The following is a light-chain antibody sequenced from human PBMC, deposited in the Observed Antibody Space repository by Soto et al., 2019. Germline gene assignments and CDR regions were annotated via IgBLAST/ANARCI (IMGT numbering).Light chain of an antibody. V-gene: IGLV1-44*01. J-gene: IGLJ1*01. CDR2: GGN. CDR1: SSNIGSNT. Sequence: QSVLTQPPSASGTPGQRVTISCSGSSSNIGSNTVNWYQQLPGTAPKLLIYGGNNRPSGVPDRFSGSRSGTSASLAITGLQAEDEADYYCQSYDMSLNNHVFGTGTKVTVL. CDR3: QSYDMSLNNHV.